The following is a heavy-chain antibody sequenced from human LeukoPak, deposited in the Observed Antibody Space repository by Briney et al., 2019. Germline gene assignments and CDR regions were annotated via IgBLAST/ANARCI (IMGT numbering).Heavy chain of an antibody. CDR3: ARGTEQHSFDY. CDR2: INHSGST. Sequence: PSETLSLTCAVYGGSFSGYYWSWIRQPPGKGLEWIGEINHSGSTNYNPSLKSRVTIPVDTSKNQFSLKLSSVTAADTAVYYCARGTEQHSFDYWGQGTLVTVSS. V-gene: IGHV4-34*01. J-gene: IGHJ4*02. CDR1: GGSFSGYY. D-gene: IGHD6-13*01.